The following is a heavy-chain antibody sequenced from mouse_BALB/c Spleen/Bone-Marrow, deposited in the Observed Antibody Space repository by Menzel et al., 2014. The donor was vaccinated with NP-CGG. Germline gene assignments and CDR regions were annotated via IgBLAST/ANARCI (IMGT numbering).Heavy chain of an antibody. Sequence: LMESGPELVTPGASMKISCKASGYSFTGYTMNWVKQSHGKNLEWIGLINPYNGGTTYNQKFKGKATLTVDQSSSTDYMELISLESEDSAVYYCARFDASAYWGQGTLVTVSA. J-gene: IGHJ3*01. CDR2: INPYNGGT. V-gene: IGHV1S135*01. CDR3: ARFDASAY. CDR1: GYSFTGYT. D-gene: IGHD2-3*01.